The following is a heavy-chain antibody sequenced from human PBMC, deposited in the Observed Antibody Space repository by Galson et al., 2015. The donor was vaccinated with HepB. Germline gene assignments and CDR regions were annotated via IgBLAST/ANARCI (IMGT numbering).Heavy chain of an antibody. V-gene: IGHV4-34*01. D-gene: IGHD3-10*01. CDR2: INHSGST. Sequence: SETLSLTCAVYGGSFSGYYWSWIRQPPGKGLEWIGEINHSGSTNYNPSLKSRVTISVDTSKNQFSLKLSSVTAADTAVYYCARDRRPRYVLLWFREAHGGWFDPWGQGTLVTVSS. J-gene: IGHJ5*02. CDR3: ARDRRPRYVLLWFREAHGGWFDP. CDR1: GGSFSGYY.